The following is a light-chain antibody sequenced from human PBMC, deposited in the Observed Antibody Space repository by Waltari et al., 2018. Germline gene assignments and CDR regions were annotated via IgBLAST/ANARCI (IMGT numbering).Light chain of an antibody. CDR1: SSDVGRYNL. Sequence: QSALTQPASVSGSPGQSITIHCTGTSSDVGRYNLVSWYQQHPGKAPKLMIYEDSKRPSGVSNRFSGSKSGNTASLTISGLQAEDEANYYCCSYAGSSIWVFGGGTELTVL. V-gene: IGLV2-23*01. J-gene: IGLJ3*02. CDR3: CSYAGSSIWV. CDR2: EDS.